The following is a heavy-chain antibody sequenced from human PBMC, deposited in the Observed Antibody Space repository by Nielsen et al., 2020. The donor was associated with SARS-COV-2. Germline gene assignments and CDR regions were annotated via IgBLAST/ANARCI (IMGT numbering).Heavy chain of an antibody. V-gene: IGHV1-2*04. J-gene: IGHJ6*02. CDR2: INPNSGGT. CDR1: GYIFTGYY. Sequence: ASVQVSCKASGYIFTGYYMHWVRQAPGQGLEWMGWINPNSGGTNYAQKFQGWVTMTRDTPISTAYMELSRLRSEDTAVYYCARWGNTAMVDYYYYGMDVWGQGTTVTVSS. D-gene: IGHD5-18*01. CDR3: ARWGNTAMVDYYYYGMDV.